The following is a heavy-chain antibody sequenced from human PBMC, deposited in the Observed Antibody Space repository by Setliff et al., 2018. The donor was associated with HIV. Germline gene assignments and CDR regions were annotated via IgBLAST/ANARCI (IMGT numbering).Heavy chain of an antibody. V-gene: IGHV1-69*13. CDR1: GGTFSSYP. CDR3: VRSLRYCSGGGCSSDWVYDAFDI. CDR2: IISMYGTG. J-gene: IGHJ3*02. D-gene: IGHD2-15*01. Sequence: ASVKVSCKASGGTFSSYPVNWVRQAPGRGLEWMVGIISMYGTGNYAQKFQDRVTITADESTSTAYMELTSLRSEDTAVYYCVRSLRYCSGGGCSSDWVYDAFDIWGQGTMVTVSS.